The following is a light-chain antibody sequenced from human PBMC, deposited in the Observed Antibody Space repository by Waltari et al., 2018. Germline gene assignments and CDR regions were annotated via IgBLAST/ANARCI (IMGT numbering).Light chain of an antibody. CDR3: QTGGHGTWV. CDR2: VNIDGSH. V-gene: IGLV4-69*01. CDR1: SGHSSYI. J-gene: IGLJ3*02. Sequence: QLVLPQSPSASASPGASVKHTCTLSSGHSSYIVAWLQQQPEKGPRYWMKVNIDGSHTKGDGIPDRFSGSSSGAERYLTISSLQSEDEADYYCQTGGHGTWVFGGGTKLTVL.